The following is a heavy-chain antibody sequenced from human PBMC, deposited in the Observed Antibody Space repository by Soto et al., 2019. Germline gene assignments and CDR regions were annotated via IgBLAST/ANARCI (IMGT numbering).Heavy chain of an antibody. V-gene: IGHV3-9*01. D-gene: IGHD6-13*01. Sequence: GGSLRLSCAASGFTFDDYAMHWVRQAPGKGLEWVSGISWNSGSIGYADSVKGRFTISRDNAKNSLYLQMNSLRAEDTALYYCAKGQYPIAAAGLDYWGQGTLVTVSS. CDR2: ISWNSGSI. CDR1: GFTFDDYA. CDR3: AKGQYPIAAAGLDY. J-gene: IGHJ4*02.